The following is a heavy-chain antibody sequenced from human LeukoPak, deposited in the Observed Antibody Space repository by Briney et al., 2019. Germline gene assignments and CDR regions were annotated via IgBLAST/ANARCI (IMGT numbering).Heavy chain of an antibody. J-gene: IGHJ4*02. Sequence: GGSLRLSCAASGFTFSSYWMEWVRQAPGKGLVWVSRIKSDGSSTSYADSVKGRFTISRDNDKNTLYLQMNSLRAEDTAVYYCARVSSSSFHFDYWGQGTLVTVSS. CDR1: GFTFSSYW. D-gene: IGHD6-13*01. V-gene: IGHV3-74*01. CDR2: IKSDGSST. CDR3: ARVSSSSFHFDY.